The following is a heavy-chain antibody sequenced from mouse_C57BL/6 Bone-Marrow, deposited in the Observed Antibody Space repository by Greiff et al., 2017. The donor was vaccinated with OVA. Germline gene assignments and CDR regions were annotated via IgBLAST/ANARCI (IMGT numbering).Heavy chain of an antibody. CDR2: FYPGSGSI. J-gene: IGHJ2*01. CDR3: ARHEDDYYGSSYDWYFDY. Sequence: QVQLQQSGAELVKPGASVKLSCKASGYTFTEYTIHWVKQRSGQGLEWIGWFYPGSGSIKYNEKFKDKATLTADKSSSTVYMELSRLTSEDSAVYFCARHEDDYYGSSYDWYFDYWGQGTTLTVSS. D-gene: IGHD1-1*01. V-gene: IGHV1-62-2*01. CDR1: GYTFTEYT.